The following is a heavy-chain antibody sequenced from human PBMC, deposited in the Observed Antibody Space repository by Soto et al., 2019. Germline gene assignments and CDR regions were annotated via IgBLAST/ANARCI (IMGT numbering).Heavy chain of an antibody. D-gene: IGHD6-6*01. CDR3: ARPIAARPDYFDY. Sequence: GGSLRLSCAASGFTFSSNYMSWVRQAPGKGLEWVSVIYSGGSTYYADSVKGRFTISRDNSKNTLYLQMNSLRAEDMAVYYCARPIAARPDYFDYWGQGTLVTVSS. CDR1: GFTFSSNY. CDR2: IYSGGST. J-gene: IGHJ4*02. V-gene: IGHV3-53*01.